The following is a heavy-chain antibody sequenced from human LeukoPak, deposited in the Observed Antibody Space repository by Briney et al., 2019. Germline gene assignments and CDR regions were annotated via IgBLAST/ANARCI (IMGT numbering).Heavy chain of an antibody. CDR1: GYTFTSYY. J-gene: IGHJ4*02. CDR3: ARETRYGSGSYYPYYFDY. V-gene: IGHV1-46*01. Sequence: ASVKVSCKASGYTFTSYYMHWVRQAPGQGLEWMGIINPSGGSTSYAQKFQGRVTMTRDTSTSTVYMELSSLRSEDTAVYYCARETRYGSGSYYPYYFDYWGQGTPVTVSS. CDR2: INPSGGST. D-gene: IGHD3-10*01.